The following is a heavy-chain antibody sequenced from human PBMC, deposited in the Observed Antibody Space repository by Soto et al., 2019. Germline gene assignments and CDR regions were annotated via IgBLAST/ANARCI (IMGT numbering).Heavy chain of an antibody. CDR1: GFTFSSYW. Sequence: GGSLRLSCAASGFTFSSYWMHWVRQAPGKGLVWVSRINSDGSSTSYADSVKGRFTISRDNAKNTLYLQMNSLRAEDTAVYYCARVGTAMVYYYYGMDVWGQGTTVTVSS. J-gene: IGHJ6*02. V-gene: IGHV3-74*01. CDR2: INSDGSST. D-gene: IGHD5-18*01. CDR3: ARVGTAMVYYYYGMDV.